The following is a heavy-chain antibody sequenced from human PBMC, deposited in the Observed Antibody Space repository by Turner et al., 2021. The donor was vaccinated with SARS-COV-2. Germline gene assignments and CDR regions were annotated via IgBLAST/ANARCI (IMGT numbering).Heavy chain of an antibody. V-gene: IGHV3-23*04. CDR3: ANVRRDGPFDAFDI. CDR2: ISGKTYST. Sequence: VQLVESGGGLVQPGGSLRLSCAASGFPFNTYAMTWVRQAPGKGLQWVSTISGKTYSTYYADSVKGRFTISRDNFKNTLYLQMNSLRAEDTAVYYCANVRRDGPFDAFDIWGQGTMVTVSS. CDR1: GFPFNTYA. J-gene: IGHJ3*02. D-gene: IGHD3-10*02.